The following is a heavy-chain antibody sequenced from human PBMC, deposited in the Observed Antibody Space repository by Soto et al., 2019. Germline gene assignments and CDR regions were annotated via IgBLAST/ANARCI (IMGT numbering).Heavy chain of an antibody. CDR1: GFTFSSYG. Sequence: QVQLVESGGGVVQPGRSLRLSCAASGFTFSSYGMHWVRQAPGKGLEWVAVIWYDGNIKYYADSVKGRFTISRDNSKNTLFLQMNSLRAEDTAVYYCARVSEGGSYYGGLDYWCQGTLVTVSS. CDR2: IWYDGNIK. D-gene: IGHD1-26*01. V-gene: IGHV3-33*01. CDR3: ARVSEGGSYYGGLDY. J-gene: IGHJ4*02.